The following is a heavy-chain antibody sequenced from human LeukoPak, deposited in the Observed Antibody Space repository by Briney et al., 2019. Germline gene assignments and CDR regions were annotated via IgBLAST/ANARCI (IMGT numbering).Heavy chain of an antibody. CDR1: GGFISGYH. D-gene: IGHD6-13*01. CDR2: IYYSGST. V-gene: IGHV4-59*01. CDR3: AGTATYSSTWYPTYYYYYGMDV. J-gene: IGHJ6*02. Sequence: SETLSLTCTVSGGFISGYHWSWIRQPPGEGLEWIGYIYYSGSTNYNPSLKSRVTISVDTSRNQFSLKLTSVTAADTAVYYCAGTATYSSTWYPTYYYYYGMDVWGQGTTVTVSS.